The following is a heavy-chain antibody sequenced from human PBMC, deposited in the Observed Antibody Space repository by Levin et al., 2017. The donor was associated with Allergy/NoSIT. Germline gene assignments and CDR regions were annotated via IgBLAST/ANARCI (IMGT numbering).Heavy chain of an antibody. Sequence: LRLSCTVSGGSISGGGYHWTWLRQHPAKGLEWIGYIYYSGSTFYNPFLKSRLMISVDTSKNQFSLNVSSVTAADTAVYYCAREDGSTFDFWGQGALVTVAS. CDR2: IYYSGST. CDR1: GGSISGGGYH. CDR3: AREDGSTFDF. V-gene: IGHV4-31*03. J-gene: IGHJ4*02. D-gene: IGHD2-2*03.